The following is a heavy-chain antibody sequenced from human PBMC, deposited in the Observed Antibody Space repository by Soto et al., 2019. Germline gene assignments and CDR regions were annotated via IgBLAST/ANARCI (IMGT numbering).Heavy chain of an antibody. CDR3: AIGSLWDIVLVPAAIVSGWFDP. J-gene: IGHJ5*02. CDR2: IYYSGST. Sequence: SETLSLTCTVSGGSISSGDYYWSWIRQHPGKGLEWIGYIYYSGSTYYNPSLKSRVTISVDTSKNQFSLKLSSVTAADTAVYYCAIGSLWDIVLVPAAIVSGWFDPWGQGTLVTVSS. CDR1: GGSISSGDYY. V-gene: IGHV4-30-4*08. D-gene: IGHD2-2*01.